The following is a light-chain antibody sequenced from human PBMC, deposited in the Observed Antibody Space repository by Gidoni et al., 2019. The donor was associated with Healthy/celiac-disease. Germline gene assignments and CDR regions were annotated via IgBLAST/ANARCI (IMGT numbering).Light chain of an antibody. J-gene: IGKJ2*01. Sequence: DIQMTQSPSSLSASVGDRVTITSRAIQSISSYLNWYQQKPGKAPKLLIYAASSLQSGVPSRFSGSGSGTDFTLTISSLQPEDFATYYCQQSYSTPPTFGQGTMLEIK. V-gene: IGKV1-39*01. CDR1: QSISSY. CDR3: QQSYSTPPT. CDR2: AAS.